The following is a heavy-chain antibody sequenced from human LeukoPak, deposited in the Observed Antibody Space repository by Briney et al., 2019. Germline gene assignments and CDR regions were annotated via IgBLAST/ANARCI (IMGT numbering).Heavy chain of an antibody. Sequence: SETLSLTCTVSGGSISSSSYYWGWIRQPPGKGLEWIGSIYYSGSTYYNPSLKSRVTISVDTSKNQFSLKLSSVTAADTAVYYCARGRRYCSGGSCYGACFDYWGQGTLVTVSS. V-gene: IGHV4-39*07. J-gene: IGHJ4*02. CDR1: GGSISSSSYY. CDR2: IYYSGST. D-gene: IGHD2-15*01. CDR3: ARGRRYCSGGSCYGACFDY.